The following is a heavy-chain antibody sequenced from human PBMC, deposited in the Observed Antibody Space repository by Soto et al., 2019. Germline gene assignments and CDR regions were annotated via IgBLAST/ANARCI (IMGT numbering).Heavy chain of an antibody. J-gene: IGHJ4*01. D-gene: IGHD4-17*01. CDR3: ARALTTGDCDY. CDR1: GFTFSSYN. Sequence: EVQLVESGGGVVQPGGSLRLSSAASGFTFSSYNMNWVRQAPGKGLEWVSYISSSSSTIYYADSVKGRFPISGDNAKNSLFLQINSLRAEDTAVYYCARALTTGDCDYWGHGTLVTVSS. V-gene: IGHV3-48*01. CDR2: ISSSSSTI.